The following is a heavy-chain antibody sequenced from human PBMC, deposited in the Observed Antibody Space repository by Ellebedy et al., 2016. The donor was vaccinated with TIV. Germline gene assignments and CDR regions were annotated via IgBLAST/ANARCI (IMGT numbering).Heavy chain of an antibody. Sequence: GESLKISCKGSGYSFSSYWIGWVRQMPGKGLEWMGIIYPADSDTRYSPSFQGQVTISADKSISTAYLQWSSLKASDTAMYYCARVGEVAATPCSYWGQGTLVTVSS. CDR2: IYPADSDT. CDR1: GYSFSSYW. D-gene: IGHD2-15*01. J-gene: IGHJ4*02. CDR3: ARVGEVAATPCSY. V-gene: IGHV5-51*01.